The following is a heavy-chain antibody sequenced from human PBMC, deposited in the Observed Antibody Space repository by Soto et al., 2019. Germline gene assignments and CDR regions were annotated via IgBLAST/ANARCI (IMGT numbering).Heavy chain of an antibody. J-gene: IGHJ4*02. D-gene: IGHD3-10*01. CDR3: ASFTMGGRCFDY. CDR1: GGSISRGDYY. CDR2: IYYSGST. Sequence: QVQLQESGPGLVKPSQTLSLTCTVSGGSISRGDYYWSWIRQPPGKGLEWIGYIYYSGSTYYNPSLKSRLTISIDTSKNQFSLKLSSVTAADTALYYCASFTMGGRCFDYWGQGTLVTVSS. V-gene: IGHV4-30-4*01.